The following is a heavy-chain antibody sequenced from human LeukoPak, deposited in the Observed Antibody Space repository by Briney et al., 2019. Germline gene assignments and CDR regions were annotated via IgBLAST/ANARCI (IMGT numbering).Heavy chain of an antibody. CDR1: GYSFTSYW. CDR3: ARHSCSSTSCSHSYYYYYMDV. D-gene: IGHD2-2*01. CDR2: IYPGDSDT. Sequence: GESLKISCKGSGYSFTSYWIGWVRQMPGKGLEWMGIIYPGDSDTRYSPSFQGQVTISADKSISTAYLQWSSLKASDTAMYYCARHSCSSTSCSHSYYYYYMDVWGKGTTVTVSS. V-gene: IGHV5-51*01. J-gene: IGHJ6*03.